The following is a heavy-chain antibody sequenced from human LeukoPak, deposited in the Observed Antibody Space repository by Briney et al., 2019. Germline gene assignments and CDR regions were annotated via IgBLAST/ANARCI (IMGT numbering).Heavy chain of an antibody. Sequence: GGSLRLSCAASGFTFRSYGMHWVRQAPGKGLEWVAFVSYDESNKFYADSVKGRFTISRDNSKNTLYLQMNNLRAEDTAVYFCARHFGVISKGVYYYYYGLDVWGQGTTVTVSS. CDR2: VSYDESNK. J-gene: IGHJ6*02. V-gene: IGHV3-30*03. CDR3: ARHFGVISKGVYYYYYGLDV. CDR1: GFTFRSYG. D-gene: IGHD3-3*01.